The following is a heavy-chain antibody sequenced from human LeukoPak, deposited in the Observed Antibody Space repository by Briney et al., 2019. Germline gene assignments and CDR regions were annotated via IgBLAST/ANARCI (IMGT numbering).Heavy chain of an antibody. CDR1: GGSISSGDYY. CDR3: PREMVAFAI. J-gene: IGHJ3*02. V-gene: IGHV4-30-4*01. CDR2: IYYSGST. Sequence: SETLSLTCTVSGGSISSGDYYWSWVRQPQGRGREWIGYIYYSGSTYYNPSRKSPVTISVDLSKNQFSTKVRSVSAAGTALYYCPREMVAFAIWGQGTMPTVPS. D-gene: IGHD2-8*01.